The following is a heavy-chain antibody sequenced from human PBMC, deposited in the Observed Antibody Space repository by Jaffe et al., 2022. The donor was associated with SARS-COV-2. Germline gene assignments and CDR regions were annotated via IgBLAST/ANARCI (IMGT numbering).Heavy chain of an antibody. Sequence: QLQLQESGPGLVKPSETLSLTCTVSGGSISSSSYYWGWIRQPPGKGLEWIGSIYYSGSTYYNPSLKSRVTISVDTSKNQFSLKLSSVTAADTAVYYCARRGYGSGRVDVWGQGTTVTVSS. CDR3: ARRGYGSGRVDV. V-gene: IGHV4-39*01. D-gene: IGHD3-10*01. CDR2: IYYSGST. CDR1: GGSISSSSYY. J-gene: IGHJ6*02.